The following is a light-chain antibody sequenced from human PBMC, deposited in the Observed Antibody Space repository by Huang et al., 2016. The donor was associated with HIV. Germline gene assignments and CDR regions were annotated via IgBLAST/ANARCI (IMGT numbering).Light chain of an antibody. CDR3: QHRSNWLIT. J-gene: IGKJ5*01. Sequence: EVVLTQSPATLSLSPGERATLSCRASQRVSNYLAWYQQKPGQAPRLLIYDASSRATGIPARFSGSGSGTDFTLTISSLEPEDFAVYYCQHRSNWLITFGQGTRLEIK. V-gene: IGKV3-11*01. CDR2: DAS. CDR1: QRVSNY.